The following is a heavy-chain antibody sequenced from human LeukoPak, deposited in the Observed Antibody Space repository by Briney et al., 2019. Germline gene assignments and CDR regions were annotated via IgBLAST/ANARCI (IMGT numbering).Heavy chain of an antibody. J-gene: IGHJ4*02. CDR2: ISSSGSTT. Sequence: GGSLRLSCAACGFTFSDYYMNWIRQAPGKGLEWVSYISSSGSTTYYADSVKGRFTISRDSAKNSLFLQMNSLRAEDTAVYYCARDHLYRGVIDYWGQGTLVTVSS. CDR3: ARDHLYRGVIDY. CDR1: GFTFSDYY. V-gene: IGHV3-11*01. D-gene: IGHD3-10*01.